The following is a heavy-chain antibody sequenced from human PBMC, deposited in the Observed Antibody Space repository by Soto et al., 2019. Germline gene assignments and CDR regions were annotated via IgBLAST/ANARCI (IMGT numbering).Heavy chain of an antibody. CDR3: ARVPRFNYYYYMDV. V-gene: IGHV4-59*01. CDR2: IYYSGST. J-gene: IGHJ6*03. Sequence: SETLSLTCTVSGGSISSYYWSWIRQPPGKGLEWIGYIYYSGSTNYNPSLKSRVTISVDTSKNQFSLKLSSVTAADTAVYYCARVPRFNYYYYMDVWGKGTTVTVSS. CDR1: GGSISSYY. D-gene: IGHD3-16*01.